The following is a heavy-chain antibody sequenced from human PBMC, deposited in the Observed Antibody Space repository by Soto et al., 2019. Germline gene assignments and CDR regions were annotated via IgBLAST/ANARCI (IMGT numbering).Heavy chain of an antibody. D-gene: IGHD3-3*01. V-gene: IGHV3-7*03. J-gene: IGHJ6*02. CDR2: IKQDGSEK. Sequence: GGSLRLSCAASGFTFSSCWMSWVRQAPGKGLEWVANIKQDGSEKYYVDSVKGRFTISRDNAKNSLYLQMNSLRAEDTAVYYCARGAPITTVDYYYYGMDVWGQGTTVTVSS. CDR3: ARGAPITTVDYYYYGMDV. CDR1: GFTFSSCW.